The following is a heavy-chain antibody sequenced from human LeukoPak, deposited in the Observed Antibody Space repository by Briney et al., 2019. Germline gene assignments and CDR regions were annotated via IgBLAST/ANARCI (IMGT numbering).Heavy chain of an antibody. CDR1: GFTFSSYG. Sequence: GGSLRLSCAASGFTFSSYGMSWVRQAPGKGLEWVAVISYDGSNYYHVDSVKGRFTISRDNSKNTLDLQMNNLRAEDTAVYFCAKDVSYDFWSGFRTDYWGQGTLVTVSS. CDR3: AKDVSYDFWSGFRTDY. J-gene: IGHJ4*02. CDR2: ISYDGSNY. D-gene: IGHD3-3*01. V-gene: IGHV3-30*18.